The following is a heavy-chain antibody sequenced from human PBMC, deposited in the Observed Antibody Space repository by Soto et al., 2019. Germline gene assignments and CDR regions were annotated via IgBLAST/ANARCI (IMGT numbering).Heavy chain of an antibody. V-gene: IGHV3-23*01. Sequence: EVQLLESGGGLVQPGGSLRLSCAASGFTFSSYAMSWVRQAPGKGLEWVSVISGGGGSTYYADSVKGRFTISRDNSQETLYLPMNSLRAEDTAVYYCAKDVYGSTIYYLDFWGQGTLVTVSS. J-gene: IGHJ4*02. CDR2: ISGGGGST. CDR3: AKDVYGSTIYYLDF. CDR1: GFTFSSYA. D-gene: IGHD6-13*01.